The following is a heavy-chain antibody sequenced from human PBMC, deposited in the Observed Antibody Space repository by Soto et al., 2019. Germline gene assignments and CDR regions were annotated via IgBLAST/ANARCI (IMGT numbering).Heavy chain of an antibody. V-gene: IGHV3-30-3*01. CDR1: GFNFGRYA. Sequence: PGGSLRLSCAASGFNFGRYAMNWVRQAPGKGLEWVAVISYDGSNKYYADSVKGRFTISRDNSKNTLYLQMNSLRAEDTAVYYCARDLLLLWFGEPSYYYGMDVWGQGTTVTVSS. J-gene: IGHJ6*02. D-gene: IGHD3-10*01. CDR2: ISYDGSNK. CDR3: ARDLLLLWFGEPSYYYGMDV.